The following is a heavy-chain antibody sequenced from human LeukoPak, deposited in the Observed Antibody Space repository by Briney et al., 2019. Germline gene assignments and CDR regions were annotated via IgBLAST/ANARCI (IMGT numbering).Heavy chain of an antibody. CDR3: ARTYYYDSSGFGWYFDL. CDR2: IYYSGST. V-gene: IGHV4-59*08. Sequence: PSETLSLTCTVSGGSISSYYWSWIRQPPGKGLEWIGYIYYSGSTNYNPSLKSRVTISVDTSKNQFSLKLSSVTAADTAVYYCARTYYYDSSGFGWYFDLWGRGTLVTASS. D-gene: IGHD3-22*01. J-gene: IGHJ2*01. CDR1: GGSISSYY.